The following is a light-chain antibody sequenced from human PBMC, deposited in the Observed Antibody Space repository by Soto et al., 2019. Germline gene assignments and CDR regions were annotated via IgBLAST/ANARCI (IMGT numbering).Light chain of an antibody. CDR2: SNN. CDR1: SSNIGSNT. Sequence: QSVLTQPPSASATPGQRVTISCSGGSSNIGSNTVNWYQQLPGTAPKLLIHSNNQRPSGVPDRFSGSKSGTSASLAISGLQSEDEADYYCAAWDDSLNGVVFGGGTKVTVL. V-gene: IGLV1-44*01. J-gene: IGLJ2*01. CDR3: AAWDDSLNGVV.